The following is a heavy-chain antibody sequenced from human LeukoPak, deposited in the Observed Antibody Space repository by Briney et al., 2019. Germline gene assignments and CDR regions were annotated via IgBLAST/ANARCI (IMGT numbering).Heavy chain of an antibody. CDR1: GFTFSSYG. CDR3: AKDHCSSTSCHAADY. D-gene: IGHD2-2*01. Sequence: GGSLRLSCAASGFTFSSYGMHWVRQAPGKGLEWVAVISYDGSNKYYADSVKGRFTISRDNSKNTLYLQMNSLRAEDTAVYYCAKDHCSSTSCHAADYWGQGTLVTVSS. CDR2: ISYDGSNK. V-gene: IGHV3-30*18. J-gene: IGHJ4*02.